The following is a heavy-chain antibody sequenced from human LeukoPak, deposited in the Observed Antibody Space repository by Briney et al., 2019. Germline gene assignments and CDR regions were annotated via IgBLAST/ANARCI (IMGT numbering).Heavy chain of an antibody. J-gene: IGHJ6*02. CDR2: ISVYNDNT. CDR1: GYTFTTYG. Sequence: ASVKVSCTASGYTFTTYGINWVRQAPGQGLEWMGWISVYNDNTYYTQKLQGRVTMTTDTSTSTANMELGSLISDDTAVYYCARGVSSWYYGMDVWGQGTTVIVSS. CDR3: ARGVSSWYYGMDV. D-gene: IGHD6-13*01. V-gene: IGHV1-18*01.